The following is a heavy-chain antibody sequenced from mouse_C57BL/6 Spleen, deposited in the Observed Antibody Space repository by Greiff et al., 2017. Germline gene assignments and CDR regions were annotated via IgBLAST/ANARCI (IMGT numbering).Heavy chain of an antibody. Sequence: VQLQQSGAELVRPGTSVKMSCKASGYTFTNYWIGWAKQRPGHGLEWIGDIYPGGGYTNYNEKFKGKATLTADKSSSTAYMQFSSLTSEDSAIYYCARYATNYFDYWGQGTTLTVSS. V-gene: IGHV1-63*01. D-gene: IGHD2-13*01. J-gene: IGHJ2*01. CDR2: IYPGGGYT. CDR1: GYTFTNYW. CDR3: ARYATNYFDY.